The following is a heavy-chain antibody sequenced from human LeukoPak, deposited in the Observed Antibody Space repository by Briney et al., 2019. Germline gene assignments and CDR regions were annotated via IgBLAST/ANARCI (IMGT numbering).Heavy chain of an antibody. CDR1: GVSISSYY. V-gene: IGHV4-4*07. CDR3: AWTGGYDYHIDH. J-gene: IGHJ4*02. Sequence: SETLSLTCSVSGVSISSYYWRWVRQTAGKGLEWIGRIYISGTTNYNPSLNSRVTTSIDTSKNQFSLKLTSVTAADTGVYYCAWTGGYDYHIDHWGQGTQVTVSS. CDR2: IYISGTT. D-gene: IGHD5-12*01.